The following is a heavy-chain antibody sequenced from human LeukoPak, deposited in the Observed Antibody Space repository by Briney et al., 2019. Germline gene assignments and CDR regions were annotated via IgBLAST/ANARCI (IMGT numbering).Heavy chain of an antibody. D-gene: IGHD3-22*01. Sequence: SETLSLTCAVSGVSISSGGYSWSWIRQPPGKGLEWIGYIYHSGSTYYNPSLKSRVTISVDRSKNQFSLKLSSVTAADTAVYFCAGVRLGSSGFSEYFEHWGQGTLVTVSS. J-gene: IGHJ1*01. V-gene: IGHV4-30-2*02. CDR1: GVSISSGGYS. CDR3: AGVRLGSSGFSEYFEH. CDR2: IYHSGST.